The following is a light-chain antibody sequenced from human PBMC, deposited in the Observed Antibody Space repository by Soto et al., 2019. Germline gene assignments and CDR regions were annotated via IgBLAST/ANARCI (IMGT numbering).Light chain of an antibody. Sequence: QSVLTQPPPVSGAPGQRVTISCTGRSSNIGAGYDVHWYQQLPGTAPKLLIYGNSNRPSGVPDRFSGSKSGTSASLAITGLQAEDEADYYCQSYDSSLSRVFGGGTKLTVL. CDR2: GNS. J-gene: IGLJ2*01. CDR1: SSNIGAGYD. CDR3: QSYDSSLSRV. V-gene: IGLV1-40*01.